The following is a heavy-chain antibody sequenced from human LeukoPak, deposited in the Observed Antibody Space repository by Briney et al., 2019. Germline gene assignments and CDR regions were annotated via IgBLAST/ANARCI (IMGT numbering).Heavy chain of an antibody. D-gene: IGHD1-26*01. CDR1: GGSILTTNW. V-gene: IGHV4-4*02. Sequence: TSGTLSLTCAGSGGSILTTNWWSWVRQPPGKGLEWIGEVHLSGTSNYNPSLKSRVSMSIDKSKNQLSLKLNSVTAADTAMYYCARESGAFSPFGFWGQGTLVTVSS. J-gene: IGHJ4*02. CDR3: ARESGAFSPFGF. CDR2: VHLSGTS.